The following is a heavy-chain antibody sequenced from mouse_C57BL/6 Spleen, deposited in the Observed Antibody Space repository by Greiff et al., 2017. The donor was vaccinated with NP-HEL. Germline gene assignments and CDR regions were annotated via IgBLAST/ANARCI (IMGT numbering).Heavy chain of an antibody. CDR2: ISSGSSTI. J-gene: IGHJ3*01. CDR3: ARPSSGSSYRFAY. CDR1: GFTFSDYG. Sequence: EVKVVESGGGLVKPGGSLKLSCAASGFTFSDYGMHWVRQAPEKGLEWVAYISSGSSTIYYADTVKGRFTISRDNAKNTLFLQMTSLRSEDTAMYYCARPSSGSSYRFAYWGQGTLVTVSA. V-gene: IGHV5-17*01. D-gene: IGHD1-1*01.